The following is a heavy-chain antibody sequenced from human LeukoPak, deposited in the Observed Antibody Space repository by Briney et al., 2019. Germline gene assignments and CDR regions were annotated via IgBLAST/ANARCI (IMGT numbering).Heavy chain of an antibody. V-gene: IGHV1-18*01. D-gene: IGHD6-13*01. Sequence: ASVKVSCKASGYTFTSYGISWVRQAPGQGLEWMGWISAYNGNTNYAQKLQGRVTMTTDTSTSTAYMELRSLRSDDTAVYYCARYDSPYSSSWQPNETNFDYWGQGTLVTVSS. J-gene: IGHJ4*02. CDR1: GYTFTSYG. CDR2: ISAYNGNT. CDR3: ARYDSPYSSSWQPNETNFDY.